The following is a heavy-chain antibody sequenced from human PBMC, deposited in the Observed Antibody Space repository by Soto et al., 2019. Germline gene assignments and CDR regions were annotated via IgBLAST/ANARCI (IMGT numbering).Heavy chain of an antibody. Sequence: ASVKVSCKASGYTFTGYYMHWVRQAPGQGLEWMGWINPNSGGTNYAQKFQGRVTMTRDTSISTAYMELSRLRSDDTAVYYCARDGPMVRGVMPALDYWGQGTLVTVSS. CDR3: ARDGPMVRGVMPALDY. D-gene: IGHD3-10*01. CDR2: INPNSGGT. CDR1: GYTFTGYY. J-gene: IGHJ4*02. V-gene: IGHV1-2*02.